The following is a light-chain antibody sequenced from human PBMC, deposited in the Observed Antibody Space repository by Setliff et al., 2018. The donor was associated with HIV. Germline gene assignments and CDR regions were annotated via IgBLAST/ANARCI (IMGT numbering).Light chain of an antibody. V-gene: IGLV1-44*01. CDR2: IND. Sequence: QSVLTQPPSASGTPGQRVTISCSGSSSNIGSNTVTWYQQLPGTAPRLLIYINDHRPSGVPHRFSGSKSSTTASLAISGLQSEDEADYYCSTWDDSLNAKVFGAGTKVTVL. CDR1: SSNIGSNT. CDR3: STWDDSLNAKV. J-gene: IGLJ1*01.